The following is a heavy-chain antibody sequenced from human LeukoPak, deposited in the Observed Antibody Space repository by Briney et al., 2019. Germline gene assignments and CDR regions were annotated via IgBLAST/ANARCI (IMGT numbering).Heavy chain of an antibody. D-gene: IGHD2-8*01. Sequence: ASVKVSCKASGYTFTSYDINWVRQAPGQGLEWMGWMNPNSGNTGYAQKFQGRVTMTRDTSISTVYMELTSLTSDDTAVYYCARWGGVQFDPWGQGTLVTVSS. CDR2: MNPNSGNT. CDR1: GYTFTSYD. CDR3: ARWGGVQFDP. V-gene: IGHV1-8*02. J-gene: IGHJ5*02.